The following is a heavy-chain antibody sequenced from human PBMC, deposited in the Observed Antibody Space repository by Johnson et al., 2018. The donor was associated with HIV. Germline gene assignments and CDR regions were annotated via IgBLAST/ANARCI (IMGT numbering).Heavy chain of an antibody. V-gene: IGHV3-20*04. D-gene: IGHD4-17*01. Sequence: VHLVESGGGVVRPGGSLRLSCAASGFTFDDYGMSWVRQAPGKGLEWVSGINWNGGSTGYADSVKGRFTISRDNSKNTLYLQMGSLRAEDMAVYYCARESTATRGDAFDIWGQGTMVTVSS. CDR2: INWNGGST. CDR3: ARESTATRGDAFDI. CDR1: GFTFDDYG. J-gene: IGHJ3*02.